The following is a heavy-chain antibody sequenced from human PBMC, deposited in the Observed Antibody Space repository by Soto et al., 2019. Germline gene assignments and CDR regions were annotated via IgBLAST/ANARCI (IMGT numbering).Heavy chain of an antibody. V-gene: IGHV1-18*01. CDR1: GYTFTSYG. CDR3: ARDPYYDFWSGYPSPDYYYGMDV. CDR2: ISAYNGNT. J-gene: IGHJ6*02. Sequence: ASVKVSCKASGYTFTSYGISWARQAPGQGLEWMGWISAYNGNTNYAQKLQGRVTMTTDTSTSTAYMELRSLRSDDTAVYYCARDPYYDFWSGYPSPDYYYGMDVWGQGTTVTVSS. D-gene: IGHD3-3*01.